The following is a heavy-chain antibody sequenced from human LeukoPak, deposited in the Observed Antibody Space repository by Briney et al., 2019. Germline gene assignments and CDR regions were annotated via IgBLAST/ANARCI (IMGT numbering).Heavy chain of an antibody. D-gene: IGHD6-13*01. CDR1: GFTXXSYW. CDR3: XXXGSSWYHYMDV. V-gene: IGHV3-7*01. CDR2: IKQDGSEK. J-gene: IGHJ6*03. Sequence: XXXSGFTXXSYWMSWVRQAPGKGLEWVANIKQDGSEKYYVDSVKGRFTISREKHKKSLYMKINRLRAEDTAVYYXXXXGSSWYHYMDVWGKGTTVTVSS.